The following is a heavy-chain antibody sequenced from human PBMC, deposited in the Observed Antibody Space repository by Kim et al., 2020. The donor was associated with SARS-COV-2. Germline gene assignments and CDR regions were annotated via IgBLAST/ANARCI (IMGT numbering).Heavy chain of an antibody. CDR2: ISSSSSTI. CDR1: GFTFSSYS. J-gene: IGHJ6*02. Sequence: GGSLRLSCAASGFTFSSYSMNWVRQAPGKGLEWVSYISSSSSTIYYADSVKGRFTISRDNAKNSLYLQMNSLRDEDTAVYYCARVVPLGSYYGSGSYYKYYYYGMDVWGQGTTVTVSS. V-gene: IGHV3-48*02. CDR3: ARVVPLGSYYGSGSYYKYYYYGMDV. D-gene: IGHD3-10*01.